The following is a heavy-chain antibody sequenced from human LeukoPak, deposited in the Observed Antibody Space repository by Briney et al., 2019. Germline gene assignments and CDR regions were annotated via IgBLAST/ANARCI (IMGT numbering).Heavy chain of an antibody. V-gene: IGHV4-59*11. D-gene: IGHD6-13*01. CDR1: GGSLNSHY. J-gene: IGHJ4*02. Sequence: SETLSLTCTVSGGSLNSHYWSWIRQPPGKTLEWIGYISGTGNTDYNPSLKSRVTMSLDTSGNQFSLHLSSVTAADTALYFCASRPPGSTWYGVFDYWSQGILVTVSS. CDR2: ISGTGNT. CDR3: ASRPPGSTWYGVFDY.